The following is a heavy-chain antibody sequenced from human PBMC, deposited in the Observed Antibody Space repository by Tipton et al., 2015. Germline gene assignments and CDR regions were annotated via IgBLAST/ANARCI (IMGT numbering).Heavy chain of an antibody. CDR1: GFTFSDYY. CDR3: ATEGISGSWYGSFDN. J-gene: IGHJ4*02. D-gene: IGHD6-13*01. CDR2: ISGSGSTI. V-gene: IGHV3-11*01. Sequence: SLRLSCAASGFTFSDYYMNWIRQAPGKGLEWVSCISGSGSTIYYAGSVKGRFSISRDNVRNSLYLQMNSLRAEDTAVYYCATEGISGSWYGSFDNWGQGTLVTVSS.